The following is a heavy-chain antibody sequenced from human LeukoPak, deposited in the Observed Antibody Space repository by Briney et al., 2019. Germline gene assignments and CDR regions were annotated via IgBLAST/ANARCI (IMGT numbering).Heavy chain of an antibody. CDR2: ISGSGGST. Sequence: GGSLRLSCAASRCTFSSYAISWVRQAPGKGLEWVSAISGSGGSTYYADSVKGRFTISRDNSKNTLYLQMNSLRAEDTAVYYCAKPAAIWFDPWGQGTLVTVSS. CDR3: AKPAAIWFDP. D-gene: IGHD2-2*02. CDR1: RCTFSSYA. J-gene: IGHJ5*02. V-gene: IGHV3-23*01.